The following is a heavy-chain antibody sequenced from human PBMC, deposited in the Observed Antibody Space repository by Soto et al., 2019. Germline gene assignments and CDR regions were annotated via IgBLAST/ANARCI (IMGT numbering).Heavy chain of an antibody. CDR2: IYYSGNI. V-gene: IGHV4-39*01. CDR1: GDSINSGGYF. D-gene: IGHD5-18*01. J-gene: IGHJ4*02. Sequence: SETLSLTCTVSGDSINSGGYFWGWIRQPPGKGLEWIGTIYYSGNIDYNPSLKTRVTISVDPSKNQFSPRLTSVTAADTAVYYCARLRDTAMDYYFDYWGQGALVTVSS. CDR3: ARLRDTAMDYYFDY.